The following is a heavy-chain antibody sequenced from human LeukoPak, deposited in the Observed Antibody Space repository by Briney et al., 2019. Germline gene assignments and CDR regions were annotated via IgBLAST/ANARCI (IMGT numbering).Heavy chain of an antibody. J-gene: IGHJ4*02. Sequence: GGSLRLSCAASGFTFSSYGMHWVRQAPGKGLEWVSAISGSGGSTYYADSVKGRFTISRDNSKNTLYLQMNSLRAEDTAVYYCANQVVTSFDYWGQGTLVTVSS. V-gene: IGHV3-23*01. CDR2: ISGSGGST. CDR1: GFTFSSYG. D-gene: IGHD2-21*02. CDR3: ANQVVTSFDY.